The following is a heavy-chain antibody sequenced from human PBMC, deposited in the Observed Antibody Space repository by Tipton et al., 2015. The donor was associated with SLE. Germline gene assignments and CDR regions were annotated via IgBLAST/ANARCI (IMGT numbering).Heavy chain of an antibody. CDR2: IHTSGST. V-gene: IGHV4-61*09. CDR1: GGSISSGSYH. Sequence: TLSLTCTVSGGSISSGSYHWSWVRQPAGKGLEWIGYIHTSGSTNYNPSLKSRVTISVDTSRNQFSLKLSSVTAADTAVYYCASTNWNFDYWGQGTLVTVSS. D-gene: IGHD1-1*01. CDR3: ASTNWNFDY. J-gene: IGHJ4*02.